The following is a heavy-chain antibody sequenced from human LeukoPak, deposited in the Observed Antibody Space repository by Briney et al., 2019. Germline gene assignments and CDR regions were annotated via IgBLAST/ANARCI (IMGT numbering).Heavy chain of an antibody. V-gene: IGHV1-2*04. CDR3: ARDSMPGIAAAGSVDHYYYGMDV. Sequence: ASVKVSCKASGYTFTGYYMHWVRQAPGQGLEWMGWINPNSGGTNYAQKFQGWVTMTRDTSISTAYMELSRLRSDDTAVYYCARDSMPGIAAAGSVDHYYYGMDVWGQGTTVTVSS. D-gene: IGHD6-13*01. CDR1: GYTFTGYY. J-gene: IGHJ6*02. CDR2: INPNSGGT.